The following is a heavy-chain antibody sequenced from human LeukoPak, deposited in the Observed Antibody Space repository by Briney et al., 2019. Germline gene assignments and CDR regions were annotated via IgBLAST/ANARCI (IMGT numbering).Heavy chain of an antibody. J-gene: IGHJ3*02. D-gene: IGHD3-22*01. CDR1: GFTFSIYW. V-gene: IGHV3-7*03. CDR2: IKQDGSEK. Sequence: GGSLRLSCAASGFTFSIYWMSWVRQAPGKGLEWVTNIKQDGSEKYYVDSVKGRFTISRDNAKNSLYLQMNSLRAEDTALYYCAKGLISATMIVPQGVDAFDIWGQGTMVTVSS. CDR3: AKGLISATMIVPQGVDAFDI.